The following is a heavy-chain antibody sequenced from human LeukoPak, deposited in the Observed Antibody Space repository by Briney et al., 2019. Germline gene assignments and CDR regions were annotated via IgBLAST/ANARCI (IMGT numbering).Heavy chain of an antibody. J-gene: IGHJ6*04. V-gene: IGHV4-34*01. CDR3: ASLMDLSSYYYYYGVDV. Sequence: PSETLSLTCTVSGGSISSYYWSWIRQPAGKGLEWIGEINHSGSTNYNPSLKSRVTISVDTSKNQFSLKVSSVTAADTAVYYCASLMDLSSYYYYYGVDVWGKGTTVTVSS. D-gene: IGHD3-16*02. CDR2: INHSGST. CDR1: GGSISSYY.